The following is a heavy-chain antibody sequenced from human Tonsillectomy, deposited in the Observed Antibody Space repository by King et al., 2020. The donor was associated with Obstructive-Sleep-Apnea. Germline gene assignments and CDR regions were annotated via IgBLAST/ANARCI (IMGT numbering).Heavy chain of an antibody. CDR1: GLSFSNYA. CDR2: ISGSGGST. D-gene: IGHD1-1*01. V-gene: IGHV3-23*04. Sequence: VQLEESGGGLVQPGGSLRLSCAASGLSFSNYAMNWVRQAPGKGLEWVSGISGSGGSTYYADSVKGRFTISRDNSKNTLYLQMNSLRAEDTAVYFCAKDLNEQYFQPWGQGTLVTVYS. J-gene: IGHJ1*01. CDR3: AKDLNEQYFQP.